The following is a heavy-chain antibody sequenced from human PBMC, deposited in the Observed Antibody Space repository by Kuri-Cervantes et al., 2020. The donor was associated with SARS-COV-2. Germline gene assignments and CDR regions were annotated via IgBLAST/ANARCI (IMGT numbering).Heavy chain of an antibody. J-gene: IGHJ4*02. V-gene: IGHV3-33*01. CDR3: ARASVVGSGYWGY. CDR1: GFTFSSYG. CDR2: IWYDGSNK. D-gene: IGHD3-22*01. Sequence: GGSLRLSCAASGFTFSSYGMHWVRQAPGKGLEWVAVIWYDGSNKYYADSVKGRFTISRDNAKNSLYLQMNSLRAEDTAVYYCARASVVGSGYWGYWGRGTLVTVSS.